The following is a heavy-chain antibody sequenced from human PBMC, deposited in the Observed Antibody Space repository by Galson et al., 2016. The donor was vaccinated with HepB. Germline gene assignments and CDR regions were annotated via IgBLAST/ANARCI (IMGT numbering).Heavy chain of an antibody. CDR2: INAGNGNT. CDR1: RYTFTSYA. V-gene: IGHV1-3*01. J-gene: IGHJ4*02. D-gene: IGHD6-19*01. CDR3: ARRGIAVAGFDY. Sequence: SVKVSCKASRYTFTSYAMHWVRQAPGQRLEWMGWINAGNGNTKYSQKFQGRVTITRDTSASTAYMELSSLRSEGTAVYYCARRGIAVAGFDYWGQGTLVTVSS.